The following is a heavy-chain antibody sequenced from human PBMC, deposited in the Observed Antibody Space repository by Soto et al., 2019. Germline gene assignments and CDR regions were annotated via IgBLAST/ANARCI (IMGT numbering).Heavy chain of an antibody. J-gene: IGHJ6*02. V-gene: IGHV3-33*08. CDR2: IWYDGSNE. D-gene: IGHD6-19*01. CDR1: GFTFSSYS. Sequence: GGSLRLSCAASGFTFSSYSMNWVRQAPGKGLEWVAVIWYDGSNEYYADSVKGRFTISRDNSKNTLYLQMNSLRAEDTAVYYCARDDIPGRAVAIYGMDVWGQGTMVTVSS. CDR3: ARDDIPGRAVAIYGMDV.